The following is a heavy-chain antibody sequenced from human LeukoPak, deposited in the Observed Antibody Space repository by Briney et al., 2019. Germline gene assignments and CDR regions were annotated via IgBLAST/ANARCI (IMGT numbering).Heavy chain of an antibody. V-gene: IGHV3-7*01. CDR1: GFTFSSYW. J-gene: IGHJ4*02. Sequence: GGSLRLSCAASGFTFSSYWMSWVRQAPGKGLEWVANIKQDGSDKYYVDSVKGRFTISRDNAKSSLYLQMNSLRGEDTAVYYCARDVRHVDYWVQGTLVTVSS. CDR3: ARDVRHVDY. CDR2: IKQDGSDK.